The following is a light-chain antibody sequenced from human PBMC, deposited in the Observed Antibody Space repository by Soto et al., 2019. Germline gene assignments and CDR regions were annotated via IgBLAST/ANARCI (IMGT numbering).Light chain of an antibody. CDR3: QHYTNWPLT. CDR2: DAS. Sequence: EKVMTQSPDTLSLSPGDTATLTCRASHDVTRRLAWYQVKHGQAPRLLIYDASTRATGLPARFSGTGSGTEFTLTISSLQSEDFAVYYCQHYTNWPLTFGGGTKVDIK. CDR1: HDVTRR. J-gene: IGKJ4*01. V-gene: IGKV3-15*01.